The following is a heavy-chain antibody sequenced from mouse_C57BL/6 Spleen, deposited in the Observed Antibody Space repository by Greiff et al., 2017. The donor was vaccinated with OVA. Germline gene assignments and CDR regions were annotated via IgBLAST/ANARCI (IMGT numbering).Heavy chain of an antibody. CDR3: AKGDYGSSFLFDY. D-gene: IGHD1-1*01. CDR1: GYAFSSYW. V-gene: IGHV1-80*01. CDR2: IYPGDGDT. J-gene: IGHJ2*01. Sequence: QVQLQQSGAELVKPGASVTISCTASGYAFSSYWMNWVKQRPGKGLEWIGQIYPGDGDTNYNGKFKGKATLTADKSSSIAYMQLSSLTSEDSAVYFCAKGDYGSSFLFDYWGQGTTLTGSS.